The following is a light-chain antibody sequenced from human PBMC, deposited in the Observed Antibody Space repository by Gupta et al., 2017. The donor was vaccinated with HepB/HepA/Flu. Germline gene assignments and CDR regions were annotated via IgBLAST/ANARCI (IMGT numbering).Light chain of an antibody. V-gene: IGLV1-40*01. CDR3: QSYDSSLSGWV. Sequence: QSVLTQPPSVSGAPGQRVTISCTGCSSNIGAGFDVHWYQQFPGTAPKLLIYGNNKRPSGVPDRFSGSKSGTSASLAITGLQAEDEADYYCQSYDSSLSGWVFGGGTKLTVL. J-gene: IGLJ3*02. CDR1: SSNIGAGFD. CDR2: GNN.